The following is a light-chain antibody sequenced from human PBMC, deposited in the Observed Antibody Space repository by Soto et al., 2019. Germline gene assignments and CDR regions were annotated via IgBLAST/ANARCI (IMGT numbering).Light chain of an antibody. CDR2: GAS. V-gene: IGKV3-11*01. Sequence: EIVLTQSLGTLSLSPPERATLXWRPSQSVTSNYLAWYQQKPGQAPRLLIYGASTRATGIPARFSGSGSGTDFTLTISSLEPEDFAVYYCQQRSNWPALTFGGGTKVDIK. CDR3: QQRSNWPALT. J-gene: IGKJ4*01. CDR1: QSVTSNY.